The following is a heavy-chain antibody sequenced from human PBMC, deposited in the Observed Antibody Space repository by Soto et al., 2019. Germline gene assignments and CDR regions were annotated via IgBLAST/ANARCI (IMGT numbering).Heavy chain of an antibody. V-gene: IGHV3-30*18. Sequence: QVQLVESGGGVVQPGRSLRLSCAASGFTFSSYGMHWVRQAPGKGLEWVAVISYDGSNKYYADSVKGRFTISRDNSKNTLYLQMNSLRAEDTAVYYCAKDKRYYGSGSYYNDYYYGMDVW. CDR3: AKDKRYYGSGSYYNDYYYGMDV. D-gene: IGHD3-10*01. CDR1: GFTFSSYG. J-gene: IGHJ6*01. CDR2: ISYDGSNK.